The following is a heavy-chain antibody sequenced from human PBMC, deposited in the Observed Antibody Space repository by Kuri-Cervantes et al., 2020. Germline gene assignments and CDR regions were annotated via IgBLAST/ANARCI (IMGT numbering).Heavy chain of an antibody. Sequence: SVKVSCKASGYTFTYRYLHWVRQAPGQALEWMGWITPFNGNTNYAQKFQDRVTITRDTSTSTVYMELSSLRSEDTAVYYCARVPISDLLYPDWGQGTLVTVSS. CDR2: ITPFNGNT. J-gene: IGHJ4*02. V-gene: IGHV1-45*02. CDR1: GYTFTYRY. D-gene: IGHD2-8*01. CDR3: ARVPISDLLYPD.